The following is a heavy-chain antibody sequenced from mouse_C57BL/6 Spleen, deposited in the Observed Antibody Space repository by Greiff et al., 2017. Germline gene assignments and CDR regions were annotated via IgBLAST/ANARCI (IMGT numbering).Heavy chain of an antibody. CDR2: IDPSDSET. V-gene: IGHV1-52*01. CDR1: GYTFTSYW. Sequence: QVQLQQPGAELVRPGSSVKLSCKASGYTFTSYWMHWVKQRPIQGLEWIGNIDPSDSETHYNQKFKDKATLTVDKSSSTAYMQRSSLTSEDSAVYYCARNPYGSSPWYFDVWGTGTTVTVSS. J-gene: IGHJ1*03. CDR3: ARNPYGSSPWYFDV. D-gene: IGHD1-1*01.